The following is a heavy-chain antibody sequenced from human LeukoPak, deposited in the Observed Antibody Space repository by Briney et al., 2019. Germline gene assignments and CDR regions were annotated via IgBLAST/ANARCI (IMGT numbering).Heavy chain of an antibody. CDR3: ARDQRPGWGEYFQH. CDR1: EFTFSSYG. CDR2: IWYDGSNK. D-gene: IGHD3-16*01. J-gene: IGHJ1*01. Sequence: GGSLRLSCAASEFTFSSYGMHWVRQAPGKGLEWVAVIWYDGSNKYYADSVKGGFTISRDNSMNTVYLQMNSLRVEDTAVYYCARDQRPGWGEYFQHWGQGTLVTVSS. V-gene: IGHV3-33*01.